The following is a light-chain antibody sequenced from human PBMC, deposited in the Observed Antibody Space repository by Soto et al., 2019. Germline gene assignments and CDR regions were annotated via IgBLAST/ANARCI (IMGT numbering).Light chain of an antibody. CDR2: WAS. CDR3: QQYESTPPT. Sequence: DIVMTQSPDSLAVSLGERATINCKSSQSVLYSSNNKNYLAWYQQRPGQPPKLLIYWASIRESGVPDRFSGSGSGTEFTLTITSLQAEDVAIFYCQQYESTPPTFGQGTKLDIK. J-gene: IGKJ2*01. V-gene: IGKV4-1*01. CDR1: QSVLYSSNNKNY.